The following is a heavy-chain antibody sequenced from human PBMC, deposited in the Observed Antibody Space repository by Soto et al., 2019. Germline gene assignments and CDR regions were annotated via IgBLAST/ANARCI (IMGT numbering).Heavy chain of an antibody. CDR3: ATHGYSSSWYPDH. Sequence: GEFLTIYSPSSGYRFTRFWIGWVRQMPGKGLEWVGIAQPGHSDTRYSPSFQGHVTISADESTNTAYLQWGSLRASDTAMYFCATHGYSSSWYPDHWGQGTLVTVSS. J-gene: IGHJ4*02. V-gene: IGHV5-51*01. D-gene: IGHD6-13*01. CDR1: GYRFTRFW. CDR2: AQPGHSDT.